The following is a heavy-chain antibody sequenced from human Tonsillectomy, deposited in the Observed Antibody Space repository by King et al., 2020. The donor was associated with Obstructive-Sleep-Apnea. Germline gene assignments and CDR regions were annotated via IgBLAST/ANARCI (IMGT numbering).Heavy chain of an antibody. CDR2: INPNSGGT. Sequence: QLVQSGAEVKKPGASVKVSCKASGYTFTGYYMHWVRQAPGKGLEWMGWINPNSGGTNYAQKFQARVNMTRETSISTAYMELSRLRSDDTAVYYLARVGYCGGGSSYSFDRWGQGTLVTVSS. J-gene: IGHJ5*02. V-gene: IGHV1-2*02. D-gene: IGHD2-15*01. CDR1: GYTFTGYY. CDR3: ARVGYCGGGSSYSFDR.